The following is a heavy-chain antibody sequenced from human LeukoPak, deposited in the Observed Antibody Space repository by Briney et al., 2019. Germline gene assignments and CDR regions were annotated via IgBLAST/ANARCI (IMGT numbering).Heavy chain of an antibody. CDR1: GYTFTNYP. CDR2: INTNTGNP. CDR3: ARDTYCTGGRCYSRVGY. V-gene: IGHV7-4-1*02. Sequence: GASVKVSCKASGYTFTNYPMNWVRQAPGQGLEWMGWINTNTGNPTYAHGFTERFVFPWDTSVTTAYLQINSLKPEDTAVYFCARDTYCTGGRCYSRVGYWGQGTVVTVSS. D-gene: IGHD2-15*01. J-gene: IGHJ4*02.